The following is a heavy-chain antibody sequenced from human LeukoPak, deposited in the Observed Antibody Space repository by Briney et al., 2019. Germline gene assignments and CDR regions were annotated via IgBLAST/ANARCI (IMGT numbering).Heavy chain of an antibody. D-gene: IGHD3-10*01. CDR3: SWQQDASFGRRLEN. CDR1: GFNFNDAW. CDR2: LKSKGRGGTT. V-gene: IGHV3-15*01. Sequence: PGGSLRLSCAASGFNFNDAWMSWVRQAPGKGLEGVGRLKSKGRGGTTDYSAPVKGRFNIQRDDSENTLYLQMNSLKIEDTAVYFCSWQQDASFGRRLENWGQGTLVTVAS. J-gene: IGHJ4*02.